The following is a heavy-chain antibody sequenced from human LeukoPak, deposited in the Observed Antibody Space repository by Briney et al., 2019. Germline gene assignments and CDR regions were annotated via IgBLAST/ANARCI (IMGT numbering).Heavy chain of an antibody. V-gene: IGHV3-23*01. J-gene: IGHJ4*02. CDR2: ITGDGSST. CDR1: GFTFSNYA. Sequence: GESLKISCKGSGFTFSNYAMGWVRQAPGKGLEWVSAITGDGSSTYNADSVKGRFTVSRDNSKNTLYLQMNSLRAEDTATYYCAKARIVVVTALDYWGQGTLVIVSS. D-gene: IGHD2-21*02. CDR3: AKARIVVVTALDY.